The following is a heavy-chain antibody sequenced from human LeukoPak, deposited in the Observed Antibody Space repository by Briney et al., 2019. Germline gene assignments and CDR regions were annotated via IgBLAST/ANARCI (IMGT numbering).Heavy chain of an antibody. CDR1: GYTFSNYG. J-gene: IGHJ4*02. D-gene: IGHD4-17*01. V-gene: IGHV1-18*01. CDR3: ARDDYGDYQRY. CDR2: ISAYNGNT. Sequence: GASVTVSCKASGYTFSNYGIRWVRQAPGQGLEWMGWISAYNGNTNYAQKFQGRVTMTTDTSTSTAYMELRSLRFDDTAVYYCARDDYGDYQRYWGQGTLVTVSS.